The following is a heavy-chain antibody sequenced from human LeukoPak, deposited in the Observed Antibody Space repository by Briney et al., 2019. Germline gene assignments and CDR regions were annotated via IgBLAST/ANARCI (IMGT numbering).Heavy chain of an antibody. Sequence: GGSLRLSCAASGFTVSSNYMSWVRQAPGKGLEWVSVIYSDGSTYYADAVKGRFTISRDNSKNTLYLQMNSLRAEDTAVYYCASSPSGWFNFDYWGQGTLVTVSS. V-gene: IGHV3-53*01. J-gene: IGHJ4*02. CDR2: IYSDGST. CDR3: ASSPSGWFNFDY. D-gene: IGHD6-19*01. CDR1: GFTVSSNY.